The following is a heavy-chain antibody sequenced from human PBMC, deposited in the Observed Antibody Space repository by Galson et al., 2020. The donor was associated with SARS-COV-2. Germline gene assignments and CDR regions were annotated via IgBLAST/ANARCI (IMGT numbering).Heavy chain of an antibody. CDR3: ARNYYDASGVNWFDP. CDR2: FYYSGTT. D-gene: IGHD3-22*01. V-gene: IGHV4-39*01. Sequence: ASETLSLTCTVSDASISSGGYLWGWIRQAPGQGLEWIGSFYYSGTTYYNPSLKSRVTISVDTSKNQFSMKMTSVTAADTAVYYCARNYYDASGVNWFDPWGQGTLVTVSS. CDR1: DASISSGGYL. J-gene: IGHJ5*02.